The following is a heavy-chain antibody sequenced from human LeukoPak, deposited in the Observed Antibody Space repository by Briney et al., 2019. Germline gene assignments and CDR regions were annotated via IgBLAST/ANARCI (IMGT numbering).Heavy chain of an antibody. CDR1: GYTFTGYY. J-gene: IGHJ3*02. CDR3: ARDQWLYYYDSSGYYPGAFDI. CDR2: INPDTGGT. Sequence: ASVKVSCKASGYTFTGYYMHWVRQAPGQGLEWVGWINPDTGGTHYAQKFQGRVTMTRDTSISTAYMELNSLRSDDTAVYYCARDQWLYYYDSSGYYPGAFDIWGQGTMVTVSS. D-gene: IGHD3-22*01. V-gene: IGHV1-2*02.